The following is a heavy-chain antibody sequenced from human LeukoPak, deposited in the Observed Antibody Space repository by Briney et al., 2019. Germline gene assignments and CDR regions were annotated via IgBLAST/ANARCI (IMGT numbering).Heavy chain of an antibody. V-gene: IGHV4-38-2*02. Sequence: SETLSLTCTVSGYSISSGYYWGWIRQPPGKGLEWIGSIYHSGSTYYNPSLKSRVTISVDTSKNQFSLKLSSVTAADTAVYYCARETIFGVVTPFDYWGQGTLVTVSS. CDR1: GYSISSGYY. J-gene: IGHJ4*02. D-gene: IGHD3-3*01. CDR3: ARETIFGVVTPFDY. CDR2: IYHSGST.